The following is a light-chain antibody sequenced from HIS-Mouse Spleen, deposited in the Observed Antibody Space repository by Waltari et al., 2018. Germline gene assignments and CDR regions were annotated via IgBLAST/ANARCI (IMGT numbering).Light chain of an antibody. CDR1: SSDVGGYNY. CDR2: EVS. Sequence: QSALTQPAPVSGSPGQSITISCPGTSSDVGGYNYSSWYQQHPGKAPKLMIYEVSNRPSGVSNRFSGSKSGNTASLTISGLQAEDEADYYCSSYTSSSTYVFGTGTKVTVL. CDR3: SSYTSSSTYV. V-gene: IGLV2-14*01. J-gene: IGLJ1*01.